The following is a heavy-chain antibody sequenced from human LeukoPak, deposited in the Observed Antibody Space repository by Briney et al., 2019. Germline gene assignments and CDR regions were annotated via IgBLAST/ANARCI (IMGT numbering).Heavy chain of an antibody. V-gene: IGHV5-51*01. CDR1: GYSFTSYW. Sequence: GESLKISCKGSGYSFTSYWINWVRQMPGKGLEWMGTIYPDDSRTRYSPSFQGPATLSAHTSINTAYLQCNTLKASDPAIYYCVRETAYNLDYWGQGTLVTVSS. CDR2: IYPDDSRT. D-gene: IGHD1-1*01. J-gene: IGHJ4*02. CDR3: VRETAYNLDY.